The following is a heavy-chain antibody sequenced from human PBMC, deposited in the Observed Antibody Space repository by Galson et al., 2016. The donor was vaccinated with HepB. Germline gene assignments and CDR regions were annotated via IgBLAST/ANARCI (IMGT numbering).Heavy chain of an antibody. CDR3: TKAKVGTRGMDV. Sequence: SLRLSCAASGFTFSDYAMTWVRQAPGKGLEWVSGITGSGSGTYNGDSVKGRFAIFRDNSKNTLFLQMNNLRAEDTALYYCTKAKVGTRGMDVWGQGTSVTVSS. CDR2: ITGSGSGT. J-gene: IGHJ6*02. D-gene: IGHD1-26*01. CDR1: GFTFSDYA. V-gene: IGHV3-23*01.